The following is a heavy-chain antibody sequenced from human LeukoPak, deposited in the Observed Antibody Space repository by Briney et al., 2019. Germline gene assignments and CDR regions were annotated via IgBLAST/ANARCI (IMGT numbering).Heavy chain of an antibody. V-gene: IGHV3-30*18. CDR1: GFTFSSYG. D-gene: IGHD3-22*01. J-gene: IGHJ4*02. Sequence: PGGSLRLSCAASGFTFSSYGMHWVRQAPGKGLEWVAVISYDGSNKYYADSVKGRFTISRDNSKNTLYLQMNSLRAEDTAVYYCAKGMYYYDSSGYSKLDYWGQGTLVTVSS. CDR2: ISYDGSNK. CDR3: AKGMYYYDSSGYSKLDY.